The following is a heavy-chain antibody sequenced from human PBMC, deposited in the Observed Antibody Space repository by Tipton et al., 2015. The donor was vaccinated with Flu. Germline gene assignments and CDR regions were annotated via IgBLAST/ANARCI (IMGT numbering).Heavy chain of an antibody. J-gene: IGHJ4*02. D-gene: IGHD6-19*01. CDR2: ISSSGSTI. V-gene: IGHV3-11*01. CDR3: ARNRIAVAGPFDY. CDR1: GFTFSDYY. Sequence: SLRLSCAASGFTFSDYYMSWIRQAPGKGLEWVSYISSSGSTIYYADSVKGRFTISRDNAKNSLYLQMNSLRAEDTAVYYCARNRIAVAGPFDYWGQGTLVTVSS.